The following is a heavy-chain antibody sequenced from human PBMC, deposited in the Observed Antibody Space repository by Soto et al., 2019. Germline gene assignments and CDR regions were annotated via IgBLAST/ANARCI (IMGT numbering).Heavy chain of an antibody. CDR1: DGSISGYY. CDR2: INHSGST. D-gene: IGHD6-13*01. J-gene: IGHJ4*02. Sequence: ASVTLSLTCAVDDGSISGYYWSWIRQPPGKGLEWIGEINHSGSTNYNPSLKSRVTISVDTSKNQFSLKLSSVTAADTAVYYCARLSSSWSQGTLVTVSS. V-gene: IGHV4-34*01. CDR3: ARLSSS.